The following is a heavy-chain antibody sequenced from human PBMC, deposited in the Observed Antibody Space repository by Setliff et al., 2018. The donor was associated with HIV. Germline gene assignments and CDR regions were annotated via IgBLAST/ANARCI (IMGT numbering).Heavy chain of an antibody. CDR3: ARELMWRGALHYFYYMDV. D-gene: IGHD1-26*01. CDR1: GGSINSYY. V-gene: IGHV4-4*07. Sequence: PSETLSLTCTVSGGSINSYYWSWIRQPAGKGLEWIGRIYTSGSANYNPSLKSRVTMSVDTSKNQFPLKLTSVTAADTAVYYCARELMWRGALHYFYYMDVWGEGTTVTVSS. J-gene: IGHJ6*03. CDR2: IYTSGSA.